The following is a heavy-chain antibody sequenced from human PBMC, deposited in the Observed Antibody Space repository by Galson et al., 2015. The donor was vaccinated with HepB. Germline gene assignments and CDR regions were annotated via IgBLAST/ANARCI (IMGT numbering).Heavy chain of an antibody. CDR1: GFTFSDYY. J-gene: IGHJ6*03. V-gene: IGHV3-11*06. D-gene: IGHD1-7*01. CDR3: ARDRDQLELRGYMDV. CDR2: ISSSSSYT. Sequence: SLRLSCAASGFTFSDYYMSWIRQAPGKGLEWVSYISSSSSYTNYADSVKGRFTISRDNAKNSLYLQMNSLRAEDTAVYYCARDRDQLELRGYMDVWGKGTTVTVSS.